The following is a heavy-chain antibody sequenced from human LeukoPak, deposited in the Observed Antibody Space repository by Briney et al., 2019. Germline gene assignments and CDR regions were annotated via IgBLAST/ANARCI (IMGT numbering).Heavy chain of an antibody. CDR2: ISSSSSYI. D-gene: IGHD3-9*01. V-gene: IGHV3-21*01. CDR1: GFTFSSYS. CDR3: ARGERYFDWLLDY. J-gene: IGHJ4*02. Sequence: GGSLRLSCAASGFTFSSYSMNWVRQAPGKGLEWASSISSSSSYIYYADSVKGRFTISRDNAKNSLYLQMNSLRAEDTAVYYCARGERYFDWLLDYWGQGTLVTVSS.